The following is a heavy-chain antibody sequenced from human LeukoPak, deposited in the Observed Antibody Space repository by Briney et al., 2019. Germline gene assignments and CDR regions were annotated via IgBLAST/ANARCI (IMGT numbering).Heavy chain of an antibody. CDR1: GFTFSSYG. J-gene: IGHJ4*02. Sequence: PAGSLRLSCAASGFTFSSYGMHWVRQAPGKGLEWVAVIWYDGSNKYYADSVKGRFTISRDNSKNTLYLQMNSLRAEDTAVYYCARDLDTAMVLDYWGQGTLVTVSS. V-gene: IGHV3-33*01. CDR2: IWYDGSNK. D-gene: IGHD5-18*01. CDR3: ARDLDTAMVLDY.